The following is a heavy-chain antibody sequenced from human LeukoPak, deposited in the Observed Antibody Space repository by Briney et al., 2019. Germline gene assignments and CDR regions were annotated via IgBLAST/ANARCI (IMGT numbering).Heavy chain of an antibody. CDR3: ARDLLGYYDILTGLVY. D-gene: IGHD3-9*01. Sequence: PGGSLRLSCADSGFTFSSYGMHWVRQAPGKGLEWVAVIWYDGSNKYYADSVKGRFTISRDNSKNTLYLQMNSLRAEDTAVYYCARDLLGYYDILTGLVYWGQGTLVTVSS. J-gene: IGHJ4*02. CDR2: IWYDGSNK. V-gene: IGHV3-33*08. CDR1: GFTFSSYG.